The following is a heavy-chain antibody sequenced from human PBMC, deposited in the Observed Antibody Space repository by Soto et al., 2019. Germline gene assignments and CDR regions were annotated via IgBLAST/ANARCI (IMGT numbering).Heavy chain of an antibody. CDR1: GFTFSSYA. V-gene: IGHV3-23*01. J-gene: IGHJ4*02. CDR2: ISGSGGST. D-gene: IGHD4-17*01. CDR3: AKDRRDPYYGDYVSTFDY. Sequence: GGSLRLSCAASGFTFSSYAMSWVRQAPGKGLEWVSAISGSGGSTYYADSVKGRFTISRDNSKNTLYLQMNNLRAEDTAVYYCAKDRRDPYYGDYVSTFDYWGQGTLVTVSS.